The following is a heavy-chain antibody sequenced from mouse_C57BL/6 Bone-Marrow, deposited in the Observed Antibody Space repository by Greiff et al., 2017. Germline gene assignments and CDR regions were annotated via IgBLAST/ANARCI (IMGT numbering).Heavy chain of an antibody. CDR2: IDPENGDT. D-gene: IGHD1-1*01. CDR1: GFNIKDDY. V-gene: IGHV14-4*01. CDR3: TTLYYYGSSSYYFDY. Sequence: VQLQQSGAELVWPGASVKLSCTASGFNIKDDYMHWVKQRPEQGLEWIGWIDPENGDTEYASKFQGKATITADTSSNTAYLQLSSLTSEDTAVYYCTTLYYYGSSSYYFDYWGQGTTLTVSS. J-gene: IGHJ2*01.